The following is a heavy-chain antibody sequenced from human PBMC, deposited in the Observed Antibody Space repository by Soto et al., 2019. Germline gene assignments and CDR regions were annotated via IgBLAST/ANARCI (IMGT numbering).Heavy chain of an antibody. Sequence: SETLSLTCAVYGGSFSGYYWSWIRQPPGKGLEWIGEINHSGSTNYNPSLKSRVTISVDTSKNQFSLKLSSVTAADTAVYYCARGPYYYGSGSHNWFDPWGPGTLVTVSS. CDR1: GGSFSGYY. V-gene: IGHV4-34*01. CDR3: ARGPYYYGSGSHNWFDP. J-gene: IGHJ5*02. CDR2: INHSGST. D-gene: IGHD3-10*01.